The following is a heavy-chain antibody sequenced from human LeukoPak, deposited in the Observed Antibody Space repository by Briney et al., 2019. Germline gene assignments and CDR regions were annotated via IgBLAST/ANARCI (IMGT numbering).Heavy chain of an antibody. CDR3: ARDEGQLGPDY. CDR1: GGSISSSSYY. CDR2: IYYSGST. Sequence: PSETLSLTCTVSGGSISSSSYYWGWIRQPPGKGLEWIGSIYYSGSTYYNPSLKSRVTISVDTSKNQFSLKLSSVTAADTAVYYCARDEGQLGPDYWGQGTLVTVSS. V-gene: IGHV4-39*07. J-gene: IGHJ4*02. D-gene: IGHD2-2*01.